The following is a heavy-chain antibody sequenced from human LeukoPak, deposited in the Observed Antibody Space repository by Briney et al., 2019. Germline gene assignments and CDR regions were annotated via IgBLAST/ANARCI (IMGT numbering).Heavy chain of an antibody. CDR2: IYYSGST. V-gene: IGHV4-59*01. Sequence: SETLSLTCTVSGGSISSYYWSWIRQPPGKGLEWIGYIYYSGSTNYNPSLKSRVTISVDTSKNQFSLKLSSVTAADTAVYYCARVNYYASSGYLDYWGQGTLVTVSS. D-gene: IGHD3-22*01. J-gene: IGHJ4*02. CDR3: ARVNYYASSGYLDY. CDR1: GGSISSYY.